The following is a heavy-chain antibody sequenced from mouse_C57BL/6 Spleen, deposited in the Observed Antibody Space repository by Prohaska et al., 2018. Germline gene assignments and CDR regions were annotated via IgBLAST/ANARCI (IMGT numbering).Heavy chain of an antibody. CDR3: AGLPDAMDY. J-gene: IGHJ4*01. V-gene: IGHV1-69*02. Sequence: QRPGQGLEWIGEIDPSDSYTNYNQKFKGKATLTVDKSSSTAYMQLSSLTSEDSAVYYCAGLPDAMDYWGQGTSVTVSS. CDR2: IDPSDSYT. D-gene: IGHD2-10*01.